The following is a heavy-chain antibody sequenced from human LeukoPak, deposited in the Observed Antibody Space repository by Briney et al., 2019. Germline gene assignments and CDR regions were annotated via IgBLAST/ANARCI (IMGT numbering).Heavy chain of an antibody. J-gene: IGHJ4*02. CDR3: AKGYNYGIDY. CDR1: GFTFSNYG. CDR2: IRYDGTNK. D-gene: IGHD5-24*01. V-gene: IGHV3-30*02. Sequence: GGALILSCAASGFTFSNYGRHSVRQAPARGLEWVTFIRYDGTNKDYADSVRGRFTFSRDNSKNTLFLQMNSLRAEDTAVYYCAKGYNYGIDYWGQGTLVTVPS.